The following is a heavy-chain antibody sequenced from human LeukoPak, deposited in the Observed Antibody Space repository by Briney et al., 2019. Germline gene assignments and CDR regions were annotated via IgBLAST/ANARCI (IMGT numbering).Heavy chain of an antibody. J-gene: IGHJ5*02. Sequence: SETLSLTCAVFGYSITSGFSWGWIRQPPGKGLEWIGTISHSGSTDYKSTLESRLTISMDPSKNQFSLRLTSVTAADTAVYYCAREGAVPGIDPWGQGTLSPSLQ. CDR1: GYSITSGFS. CDR2: ISHSGST. D-gene: IGHD3-16*01. CDR3: AREGAVPGIDP. V-gene: IGHV4-38-2*02.